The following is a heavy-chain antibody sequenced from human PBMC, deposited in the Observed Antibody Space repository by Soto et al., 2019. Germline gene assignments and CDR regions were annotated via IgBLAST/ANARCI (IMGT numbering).Heavy chain of an antibody. CDR1: GGSISSGSYY. CDR2: INHSGST. V-gene: IGHV4-39*07. D-gene: IGHD2-15*01. CDR3: ARGVGKIDY. Sequence: PSETLSLTCSVSGGSISSGSYYWSWIRQPPGKGLEWIGEINHSGSTNYNPSLKSRVTISVDTSKNQFSLKLSSVTAADTAVYYCARGVGKIDYWGQGTLVTVSS. J-gene: IGHJ4*02.